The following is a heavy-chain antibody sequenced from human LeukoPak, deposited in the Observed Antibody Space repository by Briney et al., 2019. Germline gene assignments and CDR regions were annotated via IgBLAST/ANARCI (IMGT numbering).Heavy chain of an antibody. J-gene: IGHJ4*02. V-gene: IGHV3-48*03. CDR1: GFTFSSYE. CDR2: ISSSGSTI. CDR3: ARDEGIAAAGTYDY. Sequence: GGSLRLSCAASGFTFSSYELNWVRQAPGKGLEWVSYISSSGSTIKYADSVKGRFTISRDNSKNTLYLQMNSLRAEDTAVYYCARDEGIAAAGTYDYWGQGTLVTVSS. D-gene: IGHD6-13*01.